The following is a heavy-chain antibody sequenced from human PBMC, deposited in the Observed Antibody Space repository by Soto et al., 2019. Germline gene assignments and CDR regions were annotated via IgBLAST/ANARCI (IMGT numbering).Heavy chain of an antibody. V-gene: IGHV4-34*01. CDR1: GGSFSGYY. Sequence: QVQLQQWGAGLLKPSETLSLTCAVYGGSFSGYYWTWIRQPPGKGLEWIGEINHSGTINFKPSLKSRLTISLDTSKKHFSLKLSSVTDADTAAYYCARADRTLVTSYSLDVWGQGTTVTVSS. J-gene: IGHJ6*02. CDR2: INHSGTI. D-gene: IGHD2-21*02. CDR3: ARADRTLVTSYSLDV.